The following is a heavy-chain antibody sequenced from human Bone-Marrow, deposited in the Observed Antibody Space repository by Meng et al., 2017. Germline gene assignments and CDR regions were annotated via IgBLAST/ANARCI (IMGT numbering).Heavy chain of an antibody. J-gene: IGHJ1*01. D-gene: IGHD6-13*01. CDR3: ARGPLSAAGTMGYFQH. Sequence: QVQLQESGPVLLKPSQTLSLTCTVSGGYISGGGYYWNWIRQHPGKGLEWIGYIYYSGSNYYNPSLKSRVTRTVDTSKNQFSLKLSSVTAADTAVYYCARGPLSAAGTMGYFQHWGQGTLVTVSS. CDR2: IYYSGSN. V-gene: IGHV4-31*03. CDR1: GGYISGGGYY.